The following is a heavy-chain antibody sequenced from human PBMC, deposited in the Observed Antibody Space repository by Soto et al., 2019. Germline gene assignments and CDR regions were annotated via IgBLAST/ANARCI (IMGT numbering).Heavy chain of an antibody. CDR3: AKVPKTIFGVVIGFDY. CDR1: GFTFSGYA. D-gene: IGHD3-3*01. J-gene: IGHJ4*02. CDR2: ISGSGGST. Sequence: GGSLRLSCAASGFTFSGYAMSWVRQSPGKGLEWVSAISGSGGSTYYADSVKGRFTISRDNSKNTLYLQMNSLRAEDTAVYYCAKVPKTIFGVVIGFDYWGQGTLVTVSS. V-gene: IGHV3-23*01.